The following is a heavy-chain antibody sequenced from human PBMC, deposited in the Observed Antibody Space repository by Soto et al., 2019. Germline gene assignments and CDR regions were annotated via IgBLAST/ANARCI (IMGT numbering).Heavy chain of an antibody. J-gene: IGHJ5*02. CDR1: GYSITAGGYY. D-gene: IGHD6-19*01. V-gene: IGHV4-31*03. CDR3: ARMYSSGSGWFHP. Sequence: ASETLSLTCIVSGYSITAGGYYWSWIRHHPGKGLEWIGSFYSSGSIIYNPSLRSRVSISGDTSSNQFSMSLTSVTAADTARYYCARMYSSGSGWFHPWGQGTLVTVSS. CDR2: FYSSGSI.